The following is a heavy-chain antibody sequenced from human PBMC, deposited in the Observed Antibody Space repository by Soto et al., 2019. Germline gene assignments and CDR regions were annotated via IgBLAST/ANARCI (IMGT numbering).Heavy chain of an antibody. CDR3: ARETGYSSGWRQDY. CDR1: GFTFSSYW. CDR2: INSDGSSI. V-gene: IGHV3-74*01. Sequence: EVQLVESGGGLVQPGGSLRLSCAASGFTFSSYWMHWVRQAPGKGLVWVSRINSDGSSISYADSVKGRFTISRDNAKNTLYLHRNSLRVEDTAVYYCARETGYSSGWRQDYWGQGTLVAVSS. J-gene: IGHJ4*02. D-gene: IGHD6-19*01.